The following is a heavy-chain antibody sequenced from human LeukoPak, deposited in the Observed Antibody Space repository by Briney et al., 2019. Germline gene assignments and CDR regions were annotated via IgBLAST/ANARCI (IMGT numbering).Heavy chain of an antibody. CDR2: INHSGST. V-gene: IGHV4-34*01. CDR3: ARGKHLYYFDY. J-gene: IGHJ4*02. Sequence: KPSETLSLTCALYGGSFSGYYWSWIRQPPGKGLEWIGEINHSGSTNYNPSLKSRVTISVDTSKNQFSLKLSSVTAADTAVYYCARGKHLYYFDYWGQGTLVTVSS. D-gene: IGHD3-16*01. CDR1: GGSFSGYY.